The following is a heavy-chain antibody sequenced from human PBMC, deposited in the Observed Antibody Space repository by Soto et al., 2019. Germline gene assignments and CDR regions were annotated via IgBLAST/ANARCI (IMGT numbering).Heavy chain of an antibody. CDR1: GYTFSNHA. CDR3: ARMYYYDSSGPPEDFDY. J-gene: IGHJ4*02. Sequence: ASVKVSCKTSGYTFSNHAIHWVRQVPGQRLEWMGWVNAGNGKTKCSQKFQDRVTITRDTSASTAYMELSSLRSEDTAVYYCARMYYYDSSGPPEDFDYWGQGTLVTVSS. CDR2: VNAGNGKT. V-gene: IGHV1-3*01. D-gene: IGHD3-22*01.